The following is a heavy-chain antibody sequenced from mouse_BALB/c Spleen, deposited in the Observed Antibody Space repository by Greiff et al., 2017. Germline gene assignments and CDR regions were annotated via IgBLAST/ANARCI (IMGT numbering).Heavy chain of an antibody. CDR3: ARGDGPYAMDY. Sequence: VQLKESGAELVKPGASVKLSCTASGFNIKDTYMHWVKQRPEQGLEWIGRIDPANGNTKYDPKFQGKATITADTSSNTAYLQLSSLTSEDTAVYYCARGDGPYAMDYWGQGTSVTVSS. D-gene: IGHD1-2*01. V-gene: IGHV14-3*02. J-gene: IGHJ4*01. CDR2: IDPANGNT. CDR1: GFNIKDTY.